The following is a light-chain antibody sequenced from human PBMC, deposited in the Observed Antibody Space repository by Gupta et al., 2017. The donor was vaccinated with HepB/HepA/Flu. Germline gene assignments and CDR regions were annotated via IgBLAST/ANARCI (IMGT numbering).Light chain of an antibody. Sequence: QSALSQPPATSGSLGQSVTISCTGTSYDVGYYTYVSWYQQHPGKAPKLTIYDVSKRPSGVPERFSGSKAGTTDSMTVCGIQAEDEAEYYCKSSERSTRDVFGTGTKVTVL. CDR1: SYDVGYYTY. J-gene: IGLJ1*01. V-gene: IGLV2-8*01. CDR2: DVS. CDR3: KSSERSTRDV.